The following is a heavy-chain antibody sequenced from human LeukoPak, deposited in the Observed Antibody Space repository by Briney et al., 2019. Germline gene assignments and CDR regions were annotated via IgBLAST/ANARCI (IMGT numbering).Heavy chain of an antibody. J-gene: IGHJ4*02. CDR1: GFTFSRSS. V-gene: IGHV3-21*01. D-gene: IGHD3-22*01. Sequence: GGSLRLSCAASGFTFSRSSMNWVRQAPGKGLEWVSSITTSSSYICYTDSVKGRFTISRDNAKNPLYLQMNSLRGEDTAVYYCATGGVHYYDTSADYWGQGTLVTVSS. CDR3: ATGGVHYYDTSADY. CDR2: ITTSSSYI.